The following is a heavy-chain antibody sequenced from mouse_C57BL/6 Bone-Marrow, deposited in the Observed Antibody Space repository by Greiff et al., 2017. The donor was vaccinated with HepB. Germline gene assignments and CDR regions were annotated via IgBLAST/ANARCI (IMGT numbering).Heavy chain of an antibody. Sequence: VQLKESGADLVKPGASVKLSCIVSGFNINDTYMYWVKQRPEQGLEWIGKIDPANGNTKYDPKFQGKATITANTSSNTAYLQLSSLTSEYTAVYYCATSPSFAYWGQGTLVTVSA. CDR3: ATSPSFAY. V-gene: IGHV14-3*02. CDR2: IDPANGNT. CDR1: GFNINDTY. J-gene: IGHJ3*01.